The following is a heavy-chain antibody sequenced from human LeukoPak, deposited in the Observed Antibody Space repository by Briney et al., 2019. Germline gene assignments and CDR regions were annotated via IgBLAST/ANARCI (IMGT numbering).Heavy chain of an antibody. V-gene: IGHV4-39*01. CDR1: GGSISSSSYY. Sequence: SETLSLTCTVSGGSISSSSYYWGWIRQPPGKGLEWIGSIYYSGSTYYNPSLKSRVTISVDTSKNQFSLKLSSVTAADTAVYYCARLGYSSGWFDPWGQGTLVTFSS. J-gene: IGHJ5*02. CDR2: IYYSGST. D-gene: IGHD6-19*01. CDR3: ARLGYSSGWFDP.